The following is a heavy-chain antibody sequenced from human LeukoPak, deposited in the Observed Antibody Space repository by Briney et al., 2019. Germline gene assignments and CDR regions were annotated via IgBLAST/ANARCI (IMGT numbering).Heavy chain of an antibody. CDR3: ARGVRSPDDAFDI. Sequence: SVKVSCKASGGTFSSYAISWVRQAPGQGLEWMGRIIPILGIANYAQKFQGRVTITADKSTSTAYMELSSLRSEAPAVYYCARGVRSPDDAFDIWGQGTMVTVSS. CDR1: GGTFSSYA. CDR2: IIPILGIA. J-gene: IGHJ3*02. V-gene: IGHV1-69*04. D-gene: IGHD3-10*01.